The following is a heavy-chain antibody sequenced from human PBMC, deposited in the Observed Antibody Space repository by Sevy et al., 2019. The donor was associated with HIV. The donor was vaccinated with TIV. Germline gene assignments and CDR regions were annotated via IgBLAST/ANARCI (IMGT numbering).Heavy chain of an antibody. Sequence: GGSLRLSCAASGFTFSSYAMHWVRQAPGKGLEWVAVISYDGSNKYYADSVKGRFTISRDNSKNTLYLQMNSLRAEDTAADYCARPKYSSGWYYYYGMDVWGQGTTVTVSS. CDR2: ISYDGSNK. J-gene: IGHJ6*02. D-gene: IGHD6-19*01. CDR3: ARPKYSSGWYYYYGMDV. CDR1: GFTFSSYA. V-gene: IGHV3-30*04.